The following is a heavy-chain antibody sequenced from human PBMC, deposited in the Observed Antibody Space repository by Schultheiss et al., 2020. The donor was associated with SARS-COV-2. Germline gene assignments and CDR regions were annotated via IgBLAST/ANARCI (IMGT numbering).Heavy chain of an antibody. D-gene: IGHD5-18*01. V-gene: IGHV3-21*01. J-gene: IGHJ6*02. CDR2: ISSTSNYI. Sequence: GGCLRLSCAASGFTFSSYSMNWVRQAPGKGLEWVSSISSTSNYIYYADSVKGRFTISRDNAKNSLYLQMNNLRAEDTAVYYCARDKGYNYGHGMDVWGQGTTVTVSS. CDR1: GFTFSSYS. CDR3: ARDKGYNYGHGMDV.